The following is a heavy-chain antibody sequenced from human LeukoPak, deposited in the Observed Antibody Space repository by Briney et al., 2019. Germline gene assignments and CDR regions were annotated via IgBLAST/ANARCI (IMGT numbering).Heavy chain of an antibody. D-gene: IGHD2-2*02. CDR1: GFTFSGYA. CDR3: ARYTNDAFDI. Sequence: AGSLRLSCAASGFTFSGYAIHWVRQATGKGLEWVSAIGTAGDTYYPGSVKGRFTISRENGKNSLYLQMNSLRAGDTAIYYCARYTNDAFDIWGQGTMVTVSS. CDR2: IGTAGDT. J-gene: IGHJ3*02. V-gene: IGHV3-13*01.